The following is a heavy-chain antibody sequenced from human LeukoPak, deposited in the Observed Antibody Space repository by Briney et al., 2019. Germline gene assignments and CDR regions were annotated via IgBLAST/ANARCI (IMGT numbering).Heavy chain of an antibody. D-gene: IGHD5-18*01. CDR1: GGSISSGSYY. CDR3: ARGPFGIQLWPNDAFDI. J-gene: IGHJ3*02. V-gene: IGHV4-61*02. Sequence: PSETLSLTCTVSGGSISSGSYYWSWIRQPAGKGLEWIVRIYTSGSTNCNPSLKSRVTISVDTSKNQFSLKLSSVTAADTAVYYCARGPFGIQLWPNDAFDIWGQGTMVTVSS. CDR2: IYTSGST.